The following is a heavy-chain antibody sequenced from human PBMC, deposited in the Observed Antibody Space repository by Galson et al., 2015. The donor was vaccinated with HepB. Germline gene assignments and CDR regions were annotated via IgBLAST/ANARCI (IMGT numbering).Heavy chain of an antibody. Sequence: SLRLSCAASGFTFSSYGMNWVRQAPGKGLEWVAFIRYDGSNKYYADSVKGRFTISRDNSKNTLYLQMTSLRAEDTAVYYCANLWIQLRGYFDYWGQGTLVTVSS. V-gene: IGHV3-30*02. D-gene: IGHD5-18*01. CDR2: IRYDGSNK. CDR1: GFTFSSYG. CDR3: ANLWIQLRGYFDY. J-gene: IGHJ4*02.